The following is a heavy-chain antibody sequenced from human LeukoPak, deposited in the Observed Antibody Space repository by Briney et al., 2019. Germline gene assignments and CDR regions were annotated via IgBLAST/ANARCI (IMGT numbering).Heavy chain of an antibody. CDR2: IIPIFGTA. D-gene: IGHD3-3*01. J-gene: IGHJ4*02. CDR3: ARSSLFGVVTGYFDY. Sequence: SVKVSCKASGGTFSSYAISWVRQAPGHGLEWMGRIIPIFGTANYAQKFQGRVTITTDESTSTAYMELSSLRSEDTAVYYCARSSLFGVVTGYFDYWGQGTLVTVSS. CDR1: GGTFSSYA. V-gene: IGHV1-69*05.